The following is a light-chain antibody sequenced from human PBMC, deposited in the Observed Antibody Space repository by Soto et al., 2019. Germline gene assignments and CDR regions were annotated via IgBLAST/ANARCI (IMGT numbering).Light chain of an antibody. CDR1: QGISNY. V-gene: IGKV1-27*01. Sequence: DIQMTQSPSSLSASVGDRVTITCLASQGISNYLAWYQQIPGKVHKLLNSAASTLQSGVPARFSGSGSGTDFALSISSLQHEDVATYYCEKYTNVPAFGGGTKVEIK. J-gene: IGKJ4*01. CDR2: AAS. CDR3: EKYTNVPA.